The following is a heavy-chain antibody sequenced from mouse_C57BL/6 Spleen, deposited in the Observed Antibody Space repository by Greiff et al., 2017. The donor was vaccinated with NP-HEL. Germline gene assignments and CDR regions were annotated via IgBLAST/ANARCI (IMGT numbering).Heavy chain of an antibody. Sequence: VKLMESGPGLVAPSQSLSITCTVSGFSLTSSGVSWVRQPPGKGLEWLGVIWGDGSANYHSALISRLSISKDNSKSQVFLKLNSLQTDDTATYYCAKPEDYYGSAWFAYWGQGTLVTVSA. CDR3: AKPEDYYGSAWFAY. V-gene: IGHV2-3*01. CDR1: GFSLTSSG. CDR2: IWGDGSA. D-gene: IGHD1-1*01. J-gene: IGHJ3*01.